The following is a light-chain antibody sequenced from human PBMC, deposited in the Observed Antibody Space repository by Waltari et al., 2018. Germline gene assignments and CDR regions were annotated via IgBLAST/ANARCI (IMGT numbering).Light chain of an antibody. CDR3: QQYNEWPRT. V-gene: IGKV3-15*01. CDR1: QSVSSH. J-gene: IGKJ1*01. CDR2: GAS. Sequence: EIVMTQSPATLSVSSGARAPLSCRASQSVSSHLARYPQRPGQAPRLLTHGASTRATGIPARFSGSGSGTEFTLTISSLQSEDFAVYHCQQYNEWPRTFGQGTKVEIK.